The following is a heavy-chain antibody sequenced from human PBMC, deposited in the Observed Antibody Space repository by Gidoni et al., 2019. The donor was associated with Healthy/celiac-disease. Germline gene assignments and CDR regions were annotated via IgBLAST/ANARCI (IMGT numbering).Heavy chain of an antibody. D-gene: IGHD2-21*01. CDR1: GFSLSTSGVG. CDR3: AHNVVIAVNSAWWYYERGDAFDI. Sequence: QITLKESGPTLVKPTQTLTLTCTFSGFSLSTSGVGVGWLRQPPGKALEWLALIYWDDDKRYSPSLKSRLTITKDTSKNQVVLTMTNMDPVDTATYYCAHNVVIAVNSAWWYYERGDAFDIWGQGTMVTVSS. J-gene: IGHJ3*02. V-gene: IGHV2-5*02. CDR2: IYWDDDK.